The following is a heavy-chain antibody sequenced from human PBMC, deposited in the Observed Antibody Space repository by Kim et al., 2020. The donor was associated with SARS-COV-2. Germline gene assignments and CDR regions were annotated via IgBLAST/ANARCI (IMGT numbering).Heavy chain of an antibody. CDR3: ARGPGSNNAFDI. J-gene: IGHJ3*02. V-gene: IGHV3-53*01. CDR1: AFTVSNNY. Sequence: GGSLRLSCAASAFTVSNNYMTWVRQAPGKGLEWVSVIYSGGNTYYADSVKGRFTISRDNSKNTLYLQMNSLRAEDTAVYYCARGPGSNNAFDIWGQGTMV. D-gene: IGHD4-4*01. CDR2: IYSGGNT.